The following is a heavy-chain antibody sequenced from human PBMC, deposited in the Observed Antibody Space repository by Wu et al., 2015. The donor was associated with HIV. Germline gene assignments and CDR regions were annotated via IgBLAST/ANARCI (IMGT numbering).Heavy chain of an antibody. J-gene: IGHJ4*02. CDR1: GYTFKSFA. Sequence: QVQLVQSGTEVKKPGASLRVSCQASGYTFKSFAITWMRQAPGQGLEYMGWIVPYTGKIEYAPRFEGRVTMTTDTSTNTAYMELRSLRSDDTAVYYCARNLAISFWSEFYFGYWGQGSLVIVSP. CDR3: ARNLAISFWSEFYFGY. V-gene: IGHV1-18*01. CDR2: IVPYTGKI. D-gene: IGHD3-16*02.